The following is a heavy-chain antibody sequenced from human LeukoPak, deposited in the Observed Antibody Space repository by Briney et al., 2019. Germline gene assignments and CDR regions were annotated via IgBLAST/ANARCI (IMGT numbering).Heavy chain of an antibody. CDR1: GYTFTNYD. CDR3: ARGNRLYTSSWSSLAFDI. V-gene: IGHV1-8*01. Sequence: GASVKVSCKASGYTFTNYDINWVRQAPGQGLEWMGWTNPISGYTGYAQRFQGRATMTRDTSISTAYMELSSLRSEDTAVYYCARGNRLYTSSWSSLAFDIWGQGTMVTVSS. J-gene: IGHJ3*02. D-gene: IGHD6-13*01. CDR2: TNPISGYT.